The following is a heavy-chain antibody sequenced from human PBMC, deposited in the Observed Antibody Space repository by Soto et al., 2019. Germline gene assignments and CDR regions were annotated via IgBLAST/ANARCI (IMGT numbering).Heavy chain of an antibody. Sequence: GGSLRLSCEASGFTFNDYSMDWVRQAPEKGLEWVSSISSSGTYIYYADSVKGRFAISRDNANNVMYLQMNSLRDEDTAVYYCARDRYYDSSGYRPTGYWGQGTLVTVSS. V-gene: IGHV3-21*01. J-gene: IGHJ4*02. D-gene: IGHD3-22*01. CDR1: GFTFNDYS. CDR2: ISSSGTYI. CDR3: ARDRYYDSSGYRPTGY.